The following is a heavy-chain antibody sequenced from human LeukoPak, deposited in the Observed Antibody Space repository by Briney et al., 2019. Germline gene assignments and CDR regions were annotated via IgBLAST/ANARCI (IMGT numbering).Heavy chain of an antibody. Sequence: GGSLRLSCAASGFTFSSYAMSWVRQATGKGLEWVSAISGSGGSTYYAGSVKGRFTISRDNSKNTLYLQMNSLRAEDTAVYYCAKDLKRSSGYYYYYYGMDVWGQGTTVTVSS. CDR3: AKDLKRSSGYYYYYYGMDV. J-gene: IGHJ6*02. CDR2: ISGSGGST. CDR1: GFTFSSYA. V-gene: IGHV3-23*01. D-gene: IGHD3-22*01.